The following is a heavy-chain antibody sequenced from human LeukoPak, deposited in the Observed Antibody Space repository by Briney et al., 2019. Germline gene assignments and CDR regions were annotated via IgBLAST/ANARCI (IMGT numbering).Heavy chain of an antibody. V-gene: IGHV4-34*01. D-gene: IGHD4-11*01. CDR1: GGSFSGYY. CDR2: INHSGST. CDR3: AGAFYSTPFDY. Sequence: SETLSLTCAVYGGSFSGYYWSWIRQPPGKGLEWIGEINHSGSTNYNSSLKSRVTISVDTSKNQFSLKLSSVTAADTAVYYCAGAFYSTPFDYWGQGTLVTVSS. J-gene: IGHJ4*02.